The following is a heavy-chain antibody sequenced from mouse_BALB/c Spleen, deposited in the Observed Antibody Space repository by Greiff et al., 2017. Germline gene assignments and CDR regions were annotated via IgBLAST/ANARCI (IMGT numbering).Heavy chain of an antibody. V-gene: IGHV1-7*01. Sequence: QVQLQQSGAELAKPGASVKMSCKASGYTFTSYWMHWVKQRPGQGLEWIGYINPSTGYTEYNQKFKDKATLTADKSSSTAYMQLSSLTSEDSAVYYCARGEFDYWGQGTTLTVSS. CDR1: GYTFTSYW. J-gene: IGHJ2*01. CDR3: ARGEFDY. CDR2: INPSTGYT.